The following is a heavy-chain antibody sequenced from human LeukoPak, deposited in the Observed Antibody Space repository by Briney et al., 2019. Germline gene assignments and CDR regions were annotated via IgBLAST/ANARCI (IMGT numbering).Heavy chain of an antibody. CDR1: GFTFSSYA. V-gene: IGHV3-23*01. Sequence: GGSLRLSCAASGFTFSSYAMSWVRQAPGKGLEWVSAISGSGGSTYYADSVKGRFTISRDNAKNSLYLQMNSLRAEDTALYYCAREQGMVRGSWFDPWGQGTLVTVSS. D-gene: IGHD3-10*01. CDR3: AREQGMVRGSWFDP. J-gene: IGHJ5*02. CDR2: ISGSGGST.